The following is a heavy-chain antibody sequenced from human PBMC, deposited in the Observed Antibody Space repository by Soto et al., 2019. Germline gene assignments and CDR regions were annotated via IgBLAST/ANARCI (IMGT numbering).Heavy chain of an antibody. CDR1: GLTLSDYG. J-gene: IGHJ4*02. CDR2: IWHDGGEK. D-gene: IGHD3-22*01. CDR3: ARDPGRDSPIDY. V-gene: IGHV3-33*01. Sequence: QVQLVESGGGVVRPGRSLRLSCTASGLTLSDYGMHWVRRAPGKGLEWVAVIWHDGGEKYYADSVTGRFTISRDNSKNTVHLQIDSLGTEDTALYYCARDPGRDSPIDYWGQGTLVTVSS.